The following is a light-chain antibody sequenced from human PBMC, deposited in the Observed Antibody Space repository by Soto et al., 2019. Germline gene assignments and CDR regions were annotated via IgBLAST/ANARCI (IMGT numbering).Light chain of an antibody. CDR2: KAS. CDR3: QQYSSYSGLT. CDR1: QSISSW. V-gene: IGKV1-5*03. J-gene: IGKJ4*01. Sequence: DIQMTQSPSTLSASVGDRVTITCRASQSISSWLAWYQQKPGKAPNLLIYKASSLESGVPSRFSGSGSWTEFTLTIISLQPDDFATYYGQQYSSYSGLTFGGGTKVEIK.